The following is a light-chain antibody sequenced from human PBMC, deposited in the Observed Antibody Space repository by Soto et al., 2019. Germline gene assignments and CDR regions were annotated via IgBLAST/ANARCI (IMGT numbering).Light chain of an antibody. CDR3: TSYAGGNNV. CDR1: STDVGGYDY. V-gene: IGLV2-8*01. Sequence: QSALTQPPSASGSHGQSVTISCTGTSTDVGGYDYVSWYQQHPGKVPKLMIYEVNKRPSGVPDRFSGSKSGNTASLTVSGLQPEDEADYYCTSYAGGNNVFGTGTKLTVL. J-gene: IGLJ1*01. CDR2: EVN.